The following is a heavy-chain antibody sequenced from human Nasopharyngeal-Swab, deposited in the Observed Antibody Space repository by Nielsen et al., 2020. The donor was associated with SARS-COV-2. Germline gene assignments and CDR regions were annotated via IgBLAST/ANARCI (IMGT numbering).Heavy chain of an antibody. V-gene: IGHV4-34*01. J-gene: IGHJ6*03. CDR2: INHSGST. Sequence: WIRQPPGKGLEWIGEINHSGSTNYNPSLKSRVTISVDTSKNQFSLKLSSVTAADTAVYYCARGAGVITYYYYYYYMDVWGKGTTVTVSS. CDR3: ARGAGVITYYYYYYYMDV. D-gene: IGHD3-10*01.